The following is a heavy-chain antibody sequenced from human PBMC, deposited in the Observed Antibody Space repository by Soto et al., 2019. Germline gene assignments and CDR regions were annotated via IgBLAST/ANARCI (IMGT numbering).Heavy chain of an antibody. Sequence: QVQLVQSGAEVKKPGASVTVSCKASGYTFTSYDINWVRQATGKGLEWMGWMNPNSGNTGYAQTFQGRVTMTRNTSIRTAYMELSSLRSDDTAVYYCARETSYGYVNWGQGTLVTVSS. CDR1: GYTFTSYD. CDR3: ARETSYGYVN. J-gene: IGHJ4*02. V-gene: IGHV1-8*01. CDR2: MNPNSGNT. D-gene: IGHD5-18*01.